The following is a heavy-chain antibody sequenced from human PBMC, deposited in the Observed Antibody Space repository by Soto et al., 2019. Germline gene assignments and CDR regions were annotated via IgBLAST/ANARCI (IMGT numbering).Heavy chain of an antibody. J-gene: IGHJ4*02. V-gene: IGHV1-69*02. CDR1: GGTFSSYT. CDR3: ARYNVGYSGYESDY. D-gene: IGHD5-12*01. Sequence: SVKVSCKASGGTFSSYTISWVRQAPGQGLEWMGRIIPILGIANYAQKFQGRVTITTDKSTSTAYMELRSLRSDDTAVYYCARYNVGYSGYESDYWGQGTLVTVSS. CDR2: IIPILGIA.